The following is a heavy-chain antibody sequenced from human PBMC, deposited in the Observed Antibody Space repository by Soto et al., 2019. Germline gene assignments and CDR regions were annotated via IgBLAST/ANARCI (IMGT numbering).Heavy chain of an antibody. Sequence: GGSLRLSCAASGFTFSSYAMHGVRQDPGKGLEWVAVISYDGSNKYYADSVKGRFTISRDNSKNTLYLQMNSLRAEDTAVYYCARGLYSSSWYVEKYYYYYYGMDVWGQGTTVTVSS. CDR3: ARGLYSSSWYVEKYYYYYYGMDV. D-gene: IGHD6-13*01. CDR1: GFTFSSYA. V-gene: IGHV3-30-3*01. J-gene: IGHJ6*02. CDR2: ISYDGSNK.